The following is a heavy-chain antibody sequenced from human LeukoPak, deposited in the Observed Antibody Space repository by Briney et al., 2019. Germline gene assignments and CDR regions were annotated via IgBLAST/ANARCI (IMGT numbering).Heavy chain of an antibody. D-gene: IGHD3-22*01. V-gene: IGHV4-4*02. CDR1: GGSISSSNW. CDR2: IYHSGST. CDR3: ALGRAYYYDSSGYYFDY. J-gene: IGHJ4*02. Sequence: SGTLSLTCAVSGGSISSSNWWSWVRQPPGKGLEWIGEIYHSGSTNYNPSLKSRVTISVDKSKNQFSLKLSSVTAADTAVYYCALGRAYYYDSSGYYFDYWGQGTLVTVSS.